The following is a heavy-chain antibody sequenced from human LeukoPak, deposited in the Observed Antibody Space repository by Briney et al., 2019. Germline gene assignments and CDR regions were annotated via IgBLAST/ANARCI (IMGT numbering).Heavy chain of an antibody. V-gene: IGHV4-34*01. CDR1: GGSFSGYY. CDR3: ARPLVVVAARGYFDL. J-gene: IGHJ2*01. Sequence: SETLSLTCAVYGGSFSGYYWSWIRQPPGKGLEWIGEINHSGSTNYNPSLKSRVTISVDTSKNQFSLKLSSVAAADTAVYYCARPLVVVAARGYFDLWGRGTLVTVSS. CDR2: INHSGST. D-gene: IGHD2-15*01.